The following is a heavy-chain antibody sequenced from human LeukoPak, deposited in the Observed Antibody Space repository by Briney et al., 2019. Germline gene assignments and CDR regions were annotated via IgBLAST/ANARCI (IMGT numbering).Heavy chain of an antibody. CDR3: ASGLYSSSWPYYYYYYMDV. D-gene: IGHD6-13*01. CDR1: GGSISSSSYY. J-gene: IGHJ6*03. V-gene: IGHV4-39*01. Sequence: PSETLSLTCTVSGGSISSSSYYWGWIRQPPGKGLEWIGSIYYSGSTYYNLSLKSRVTISVDTSKNQFSLKLSSVTAADTAVYYCASGLYSSSWPYYYYYYMDVWGKGTTVTVSS. CDR2: IYYSGST.